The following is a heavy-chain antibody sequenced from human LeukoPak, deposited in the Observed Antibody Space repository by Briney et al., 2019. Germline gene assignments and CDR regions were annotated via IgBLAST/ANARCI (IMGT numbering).Heavy chain of an antibody. CDR3: ARGYIDSSGYSPRSSFDN. J-gene: IGHJ4*02. V-gene: IGHV3-33*08. D-gene: IGHD3-22*01. CDR1: GFTFSSYG. CDR2: IRYDGSNK. Sequence: PGGSLRLSCAASGFTFSSYGMRWVRQAPGKGLEWVAFIRYDGSNKYYADSVKGRFTISRDNSKNTLYLQMNSLRADDTAVYYCARGYIDSSGYSPRSSFDNWGQGTLVTVSS.